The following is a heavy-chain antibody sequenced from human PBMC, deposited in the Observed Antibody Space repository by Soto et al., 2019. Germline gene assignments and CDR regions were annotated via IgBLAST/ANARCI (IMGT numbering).Heavy chain of an antibody. D-gene: IGHD6-13*01. CDR3: ARGGHSSSLYSFEY. V-gene: IGHV4-59*01. Sequence: PSVTLCLPCTVYGGSISSYYWSWIRQPPGKGLEWIGYIYYSGCTNYNPSLKSRVTISVDTSKNQFSLKLSSVTAAYTAVYYCARGGHSSSLYSFEYWGQGTLDAFSS. J-gene: IGHJ4*01. CDR2: IYYSGCT. CDR1: GGSISSYY.